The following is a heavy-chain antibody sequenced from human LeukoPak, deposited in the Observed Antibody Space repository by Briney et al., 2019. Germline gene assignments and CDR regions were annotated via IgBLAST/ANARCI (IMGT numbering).Heavy chain of an antibody. D-gene: IGHD6-13*01. Sequence: PGGSLRLSCAASGFTFSSHWMNWVRQAPGKGLEWVAFIRYDGSNKYYADSVKGRFTISRDNSKNTLYLQMNSLRAEDTAVYYCAKDSIAGQQLVLVDYWGQGTLVTVSS. CDR3: AKDSIAGQQLVLVDY. V-gene: IGHV3-30*02. J-gene: IGHJ4*02. CDR2: IRYDGSNK. CDR1: GFTFSSHW.